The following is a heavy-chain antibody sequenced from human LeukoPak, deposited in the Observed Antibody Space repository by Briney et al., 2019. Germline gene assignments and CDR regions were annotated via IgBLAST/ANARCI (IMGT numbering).Heavy chain of an antibody. CDR3: ARGYSYGYPVYYYYYYMDV. V-gene: IGHV1-18*01. CDR2: ISAYNGNT. D-gene: IGHD5-18*01. Sequence: GASVKVSCKASGYTFTSYGISWVRQAPGQGLEWMGWISAYNGNTNYAQKLQGRVTMTTDTSTSTAYMELRSLRSDDTAVYYCARGYSYGYPVYYYYYYMDVWGKGTTVTISS. CDR1: GYTFTSYG. J-gene: IGHJ6*03.